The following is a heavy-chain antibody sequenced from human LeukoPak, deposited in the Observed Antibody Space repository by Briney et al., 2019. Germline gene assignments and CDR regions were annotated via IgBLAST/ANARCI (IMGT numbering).Heavy chain of an antibody. V-gene: IGHV1-2*02. D-gene: IGHD1-20*01. J-gene: IGHJ4*02. CDR3: ARFFTINWNDQSFDS. CDR1: GYTFTGYY. CDR2: INPNSGGT. Sequence: VASVKVSCKASGYTFTGYYIHWVRQAPGQGLEWMGWINPNSGGTNYAQKFQGRVTMTRDTSISTVYMELSRLISDDTAVYYCARFFTINWNDQSFDSWGQGTLVTVSS.